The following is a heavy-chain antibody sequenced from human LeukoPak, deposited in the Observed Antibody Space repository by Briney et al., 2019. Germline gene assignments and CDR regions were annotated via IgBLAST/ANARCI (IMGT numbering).Heavy chain of an antibody. D-gene: IGHD3-10*01. J-gene: IGHJ4*02. Sequence: GGSLRLSCAASGFTFSSYAMSWVRQAPGKGLEWVSAISGSGGSTYYADSVKGRFTISRDNSKNTLYLQMNSLITEDTAVYYRTTDLGITMIRGVIVYWGQGTLVTVSS. V-gene: IGHV3-23*01. CDR3: TTDLGITMIRGVIVY. CDR2: ISGSGGST. CDR1: GFTFSSYA.